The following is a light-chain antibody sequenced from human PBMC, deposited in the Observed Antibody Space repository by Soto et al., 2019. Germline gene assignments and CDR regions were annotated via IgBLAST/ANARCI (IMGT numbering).Light chain of an antibody. CDR1: QSISSY. CDR2: AAS. J-gene: IGKJ2*01. Sequence: DIQMTQFPSSLSASVGDRVTITCRASQSISSYLNWYQQKPQKAPKLLIYAASSVQSGVPSRFSGSGSGTDFTLTISSLQPEDFATYYCQQSDSILYTFGQGTKVDIK. CDR3: QQSDSILYT. V-gene: IGKV1-39*01.